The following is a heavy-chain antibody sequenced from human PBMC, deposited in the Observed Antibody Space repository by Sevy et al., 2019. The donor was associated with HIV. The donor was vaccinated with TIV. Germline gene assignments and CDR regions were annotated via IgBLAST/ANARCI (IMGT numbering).Heavy chain of an antibody. V-gene: IGHV3-53*01. CDR1: GFTVSSNY. J-gene: IGHJ6*02. CDR2: IYSGGST. CDR3: ARGSRGLLWFGELSYYYYYGMDV. Sequence: GGSLRLSCAASGFTVSSNYMSWVRQAPGKGLEWVSVIYSGGSTYYADSVKGRFTISRDNSKNTRYLQMNSLRAEETAVYYCARGSRGLLWFGELSYYYYYGMDVWGQGTTVTVSS. D-gene: IGHD3-10*01.